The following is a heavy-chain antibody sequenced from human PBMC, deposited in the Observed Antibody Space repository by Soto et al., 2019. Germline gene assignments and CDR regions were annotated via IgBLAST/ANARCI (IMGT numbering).Heavy chain of an antibody. J-gene: IGHJ2*01. CDR3: ARDSFGDTARFAPKQREGYWYFDL. D-gene: IGHD5-18*01. Sequence: QVQLVQSGAEVKKPGSSVKVSCKASGGTFSSYAISWVRQAPGQGLEWMGGIIPIFGTANYAQKFQGRVTITADESTSTAYMELSSLRSEDTAVYYCARDSFGDTARFAPKQREGYWYFDLWGRGTLVTVSS. CDR2: IIPIFGTA. V-gene: IGHV1-69*01. CDR1: GGTFSSYA.